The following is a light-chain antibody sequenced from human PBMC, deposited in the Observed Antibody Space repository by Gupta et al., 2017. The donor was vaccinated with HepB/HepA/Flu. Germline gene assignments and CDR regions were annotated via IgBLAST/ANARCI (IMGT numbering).Light chain of an antibody. J-gene: IGKJ1*01. Sequence: DIQMTQSPSTLSASVGDRVTITCRASQSISSWLAWYQQKPGKAPKALIYKASNLESGVPSRFSGSGSGTEFTLTISSLQPDDFATYYCQQHDSYSPWTFGQGTKVEIK. CDR1: QSISSW. CDR3: QQHDSYSPWT. CDR2: KAS. V-gene: IGKV1-5*03.